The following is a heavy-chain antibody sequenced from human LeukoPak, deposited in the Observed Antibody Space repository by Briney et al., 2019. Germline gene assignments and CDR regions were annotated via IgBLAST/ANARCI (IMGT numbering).Heavy chain of an antibody. D-gene: IGHD2-2*01. J-gene: IGHJ4*02. Sequence: PGGSLRLSCAASGFTFSSYSMNRVRQAPGKGLEWVSSISSSSSYIYYADSVKGRFTISRDNAKNSLYLQMNSLRAEDTAVYYCARVGGVVVPAAPFDYWGQGTLVTVSS. V-gene: IGHV3-21*01. CDR1: GFTFSSYS. CDR2: ISSSSSYI. CDR3: ARVGGVVVPAAPFDY.